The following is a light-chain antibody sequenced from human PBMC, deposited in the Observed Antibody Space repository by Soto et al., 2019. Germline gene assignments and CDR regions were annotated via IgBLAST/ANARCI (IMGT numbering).Light chain of an antibody. CDR3: SSATSSSPYV. Sequence: QSALTQPASVSGSPGQSITISCTGTSSDVGDYNYVSWYQQHPGKAPKLMIHDVSNRPSGVSNRFSGSKSGNTSSLTISVLQADEDADYCCSSATSSSPYVFGTGTKLTVL. CDR1: SSDVGDYNY. CDR2: DVS. V-gene: IGLV2-14*01. J-gene: IGLJ1*01.